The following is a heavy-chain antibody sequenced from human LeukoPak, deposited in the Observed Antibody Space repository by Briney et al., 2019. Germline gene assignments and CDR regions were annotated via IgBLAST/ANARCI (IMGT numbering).Heavy chain of an antibody. J-gene: IGHJ5*02. Sequence: SETLSLTCAVYGGSFSGYYWSWIRQPPGKGLEWIGEINHSGSTNYNPSLKSRVTISVDTSKNQFSLKLSSVTAADTAVYYCARAGIAAAGNRWFDPWGQGTLVTVSS. CDR3: ARAGIAAAGNRWFDP. CDR2: INHSGST. V-gene: IGHV4-34*01. D-gene: IGHD6-13*01. CDR1: GGSFSGYY.